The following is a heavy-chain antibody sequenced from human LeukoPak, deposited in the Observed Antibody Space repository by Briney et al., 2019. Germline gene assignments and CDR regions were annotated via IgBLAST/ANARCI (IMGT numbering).Heavy chain of an antibody. V-gene: IGHV1-46*01. CDR2: INPSGGST. Sequence: GESLKISCKASGYTFTRYYIHWVRQAPGQGPEWMGMINPSGGSTTYAQSFQGRVTMTRDMSTTTVFMELSSLRSEDTAVYYCARGGEGPRLAGSFWGQGTLVTVSS. CDR1: GYTFTRYY. D-gene: IGHD6-19*01. CDR3: ARGGEGPRLAGSF. J-gene: IGHJ4*02.